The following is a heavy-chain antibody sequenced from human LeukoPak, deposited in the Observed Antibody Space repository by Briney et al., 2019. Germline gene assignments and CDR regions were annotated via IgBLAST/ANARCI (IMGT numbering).Heavy chain of an antibody. J-gene: IGHJ3*02. CDR3: ARVPRDYGDYRNAFDI. Sequence: SETLSLTCAVYGGSFSGYYWSWIRQPPGKGLEWIGEINHSGSTNYNPSLKSRVTISVDTSKNQFSLKLSSVTAADTAVYYCARVPRDYGDYRNAFDIWGQGTMVTVSS. D-gene: IGHD4-17*01. CDR2: INHSGST. CDR1: GGSFSGYY. V-gene: IGHV4-34*01.